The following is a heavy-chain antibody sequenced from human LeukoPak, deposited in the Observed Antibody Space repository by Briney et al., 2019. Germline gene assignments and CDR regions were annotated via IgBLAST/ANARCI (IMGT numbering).Heavy chain of an antibody. V-gene: IGHV3-66*01. D-gene: IGHD2-2*01. CDR1: GFTVSSNY. CDR2: IYSGGNT. J-gene: IGHJ6*02. Sequence: GGSLRLSCAASGFTVSSNYMSWVRQAPGKGLEWVSVIYSGGNTYYADSVKGRFTISRDNSKNTLYLQMNSLRAEDTAVYYCASRRCSSTSCYYYYYGMDVWGQGTTVTVSS. CDR3: ASRRCSSTSCYYYYYGMDV.